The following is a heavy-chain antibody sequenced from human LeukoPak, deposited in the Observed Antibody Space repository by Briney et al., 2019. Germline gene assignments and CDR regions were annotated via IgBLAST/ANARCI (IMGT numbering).Heavy chain of an antibody. CDR1: GGSFSGYY. Sequence: PSETLSLTCAVYGGSFSGYYWSWIRQPPGKGLEWIGEINHGGSTNYNPSLKSRVTISVDTSKNQFSLKLSSVTAADTAVYYCARVNDLPYYFDYWGQGTLVTVSS. CDR3: ARVNDLPYYFDY. J-gene: IGHJ4*02. CDR2: INHGGST. D-gene: IGHD3-3*01. V-gene: IGHV4-34*01.